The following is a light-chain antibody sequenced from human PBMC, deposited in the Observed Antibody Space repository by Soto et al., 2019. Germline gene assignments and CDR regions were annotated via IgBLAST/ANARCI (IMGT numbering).Light chain of an antibody. CDR2: GAS. V-gene: IGKV3-15*01. CDR3: QDYSTWLWM. Sequence: EIVMTQSPATLSVSPGERATLSCRASQSVDSKLAWYQQKPGQGPRLLIYGASSRATGIPARFSGSGSGTEFTLTISSLQSEDFADYYCQDYSTWLWMFEQVTNVEI. J-gene: IGKJ1*01. CDR1: QSVDSK.